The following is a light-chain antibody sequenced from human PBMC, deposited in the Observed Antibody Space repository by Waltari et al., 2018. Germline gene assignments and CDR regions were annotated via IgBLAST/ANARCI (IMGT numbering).Light chain of an antibody. CDR2: DQN. Sequence: TQDPAVSVAMGQTVRIKCQGDSLRSYHASWYQQRQGQAPKLLIYDQNNRPSGVPGRFSGSSSDNTASLTITVAQAEDDAYYYCHSRDASGVGGAFGGGTKLTVL. V-gene: IGLV3-19*01. J-gene: IGLJ2*01. CDR3: HSRDASGVGGA. CDR1: SLRSYH.